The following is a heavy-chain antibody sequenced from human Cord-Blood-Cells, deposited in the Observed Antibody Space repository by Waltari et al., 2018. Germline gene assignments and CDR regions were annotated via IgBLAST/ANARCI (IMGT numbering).Heavy chain of an antibody. Sequence: QVQLQQWGAGLLKPSETLSLTCAVYGGSFSGYYWSWIRQPPGKGLEWIGEINHSGSTNYNPSLKSRVTISEDTSKNQFSLKLSSVTAADTAVYYCARGDNIYSGYEYYFDYWGQGTLVTVSS. V-gene: IGHV4-34*01. CDR1: GGSFSGYY. J-gene: IGHJ4*02. CDR3: ARGDNIYSGYEYYFDY. D-gene: IGHD5-12*01. CDR2: INHSGST.